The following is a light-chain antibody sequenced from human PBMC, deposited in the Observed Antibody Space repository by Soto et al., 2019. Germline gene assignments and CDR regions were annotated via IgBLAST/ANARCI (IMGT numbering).Light chain of an antibody. CDR1: QSVSSY. CDR2: DAS. Sequence: EIVLTQSPATLSLSPGERATLSCRASQSVSSYLALYQQKPGQAPRPLIYDASNRATGIPARFSGSGSGTDVTLTISSLEPEDFAVYYCQQRSNWQGFTFGPGTKVDIK. CDR3: QQRSNWQGFT. V-gene: IGKV3-11*01. J-gene: IGKJ3*01.